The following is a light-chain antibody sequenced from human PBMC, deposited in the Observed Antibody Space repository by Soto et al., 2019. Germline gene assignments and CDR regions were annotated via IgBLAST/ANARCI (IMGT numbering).Light chain of an antibody. CDR1: QSLGSD. CDR2: AAS. V-gene: IGKV3-15*01. Sequence: ETVMTQSPGTLSLSPGDTAALSCRASQSLGSDLAWYQQKPGQAPRLLIFAASARPTGIPARISGSGSGTEFTLTISSLQPDDFATYYCQQYNSYWVTFGQGTRLEIK. J-gene: IGKJ5*01. CDR3: QQYNSYWVT.